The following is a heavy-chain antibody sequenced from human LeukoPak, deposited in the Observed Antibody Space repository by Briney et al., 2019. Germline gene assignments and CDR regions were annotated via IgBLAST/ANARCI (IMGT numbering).Heavy chain of an antibody. D-gene: IGHD4-17*01. J-gene: IGHJ4*02. V-gene: IGHV3-48*01. Sequence: GGSLRLSCAASGFTFSAYSMNWVRQAPGKGLEWISYIRSDSETIYYADSVKGRFTISRDNSKNTPYLQMNSLRAEDTAVYYCAKDPTTYRSWPFDYWGQGTLVTVSS. CDR2: IRSDSETI. CDR1: GFTFSAYS. CDR3: AKDPTTYRSWPFDY.